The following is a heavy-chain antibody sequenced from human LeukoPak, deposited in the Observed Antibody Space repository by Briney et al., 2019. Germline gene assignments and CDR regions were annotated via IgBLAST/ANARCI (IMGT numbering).Heavy chain of an antibody. V-gene: IGHV1-8*01. CDR3: AREPGDYDSSGYRAFDI. CDR2: MNPNSGNT. D-gene: IGHD3-22*01. Sequence: ASVKVSCKASGYTFTSYDINWVRQATGQGLEWMGWMNPNSGNTGYAQKFQGRVTMTRNTSISTAYMELSSLRSEDTAVYYCAREPGDYDSSGYRAFDIWGQGTMVTVSS. J-gene: IGHJ3*02. CDR1: GYTFTSYD.